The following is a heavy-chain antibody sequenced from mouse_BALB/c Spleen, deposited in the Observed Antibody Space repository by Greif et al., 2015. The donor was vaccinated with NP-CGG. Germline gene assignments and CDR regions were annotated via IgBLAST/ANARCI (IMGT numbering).Heavy chain of an antibody. CDR3: ARGGAMITTESGAMDY. CDR1: GYAFTNYL. J-gene: IGHJ4*01. V-gene: IGHV1-54*01. Sequence: IQLQQSGAELVRPGTSVKVSCKASGYAFTNYLIEWVKQRPGQGLEWIGVINPGSGGTNYNEKFKGKATLTADKSSSTAYMQLSSLTSEDSAVYFCARGGAMITTESGAMDYWGQGTSVTVSS. CDR2: INPGSGGT. D-gene: IGHD2-4*01.